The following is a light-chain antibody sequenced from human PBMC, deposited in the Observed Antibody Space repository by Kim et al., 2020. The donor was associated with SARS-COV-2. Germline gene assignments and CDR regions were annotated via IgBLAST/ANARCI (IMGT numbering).Light chain of an antibody. CDR1: QGSSSY. CDR2: AAS. V-gene: IGKV1D-43*01. CDR3: QQYYSTPIT. J-gene: IGKJ5*01. Sequence: ASVGDRVTITCRASQGSSSYLAWYQQKPGKAPKLLIYAASTLQSGVSSRFSGSGSGTDYTLTIGSLQPEDFATYYCQQYYSTPITFGQGTRLEIK.